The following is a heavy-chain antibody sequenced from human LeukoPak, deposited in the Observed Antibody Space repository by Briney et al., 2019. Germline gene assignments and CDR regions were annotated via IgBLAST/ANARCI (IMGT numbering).Heavy chain of an antibody. CDR1: GFTFSSHL. J-gene: IGHJ4*02. D-gene: IGHD3-16*01. CDR3: TRRLDD. Sequence: GGSLRLSCAASGFTFSSHLMRWVRQAPGKGLEWVANIKHDESEKNYLDSVKGRFTISRDNAQNSLYLQMNGLRVEDTAVYYCTRRLDDWGQGTLVTVSS. CDR2: IKHDESEK. V-gene: IGHV3-7*01.